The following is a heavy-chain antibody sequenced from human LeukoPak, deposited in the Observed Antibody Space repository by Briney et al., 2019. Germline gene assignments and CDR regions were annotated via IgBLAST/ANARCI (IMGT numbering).Heavy chain of an antibody. Sequence: GGSLRLSCAASGFTFSSYAMNWVRQAPGKGLEWVSAISGSGGSTYYADSVKGRFTISRDNSKNTLYLQMNSLRAEDTAVYYCASPYYDFWSGYYTGKIGIDYWGQGTLVTVSS. CDR1: GFTFSSYA. D-gene: IGHD3-3*01. CDR3: ASPYYDFWSGYYTGKIGIDY. V-gene: IGHV3-23*01. J-gene: IGHJ4*02. CDR2: ISGSGGST.